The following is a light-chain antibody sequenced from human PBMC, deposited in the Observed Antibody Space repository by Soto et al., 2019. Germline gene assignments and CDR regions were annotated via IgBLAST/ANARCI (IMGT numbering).Light chain of an antibody. J-gene: IGKJ1*01. V-gene: IGKV3-20*01. CDR2: GAS. Sequence: EIVLTQSPGTLSLSPGERATLSCRASQSVSSSYLAWYQQKPGQAPRLLIYGASSRATGIPDRFSGNGSETEFTLTISRLEPEDFAVYYCQQYGSSSWTFGQGTKVEIK. CDR1: QSVSSSY. CDR3: QQYGSSSWT.